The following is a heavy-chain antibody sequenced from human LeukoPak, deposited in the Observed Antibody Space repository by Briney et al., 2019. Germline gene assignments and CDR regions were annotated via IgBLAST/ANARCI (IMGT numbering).Heavy chain of an antibody. CDR2: IYYSGST. Sequence: PSQTLSLTCTVSGGSISSVGYYWRWIRQHPGKGLEWIGYIYYSGSTYYNPSLKTRVTISVDTSKNQFSLKLSSVTAADTAVYYCARDRDSSGCLLLDPWGQGTLVTVSS. CDR3: ARDRDSSGCLLLDP. CDR1: GGSISSVGYY. D-gene: IGHD3-22*01. J-gene: IGHJ5*02. V-gene: IGHV4-31*03.